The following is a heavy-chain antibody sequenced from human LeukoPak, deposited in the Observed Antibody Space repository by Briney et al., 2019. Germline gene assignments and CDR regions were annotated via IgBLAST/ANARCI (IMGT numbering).Heavy chain of an antibody. CDR3: ASSRARDDFDI. V-gene: IGHV7-4-1*02. J-gene: IGHJ3*02. D-gene: IGHD3-10*01. Sequence: ASVKVSCKGSGYTFTSYAIQWVRRAPGQGLEWMGWINTDSGNPTYAQGFTGRFVFSLDTSVSTAYLQISSLKAEDTAVYYCASSRARDDFDIWGLGTMVTVSS. CDR2: INTDSGNP. CDR1: GYTFTSYA.